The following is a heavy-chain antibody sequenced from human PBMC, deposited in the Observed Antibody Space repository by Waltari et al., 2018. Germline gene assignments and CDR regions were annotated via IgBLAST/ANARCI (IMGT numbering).Heavy chain of an antibody. CDR2: INPNSGGT. V-gene: IGHV1-2*06. J-gene: IGHJ4*02. CDR1: GYTFTVYY. Sequence: QVQLVQSGAEVKKPGASVKVSCKASGYTFTVYYMPWVRQAPGQGLEWMGRINPNSGGTNYAQKFQGRVTMTRDTSISTAYMELSRLRSDDTAVYYCARRRIAVAGAYYFDYWGQGTLVTVSS. D-gene: IGHD6-19*01. CDR3: ARRRIAVAGAYYFDY.